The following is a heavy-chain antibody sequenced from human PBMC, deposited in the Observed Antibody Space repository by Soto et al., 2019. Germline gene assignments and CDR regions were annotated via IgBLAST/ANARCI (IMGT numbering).Heavy chain of an antibody. CDR1: GFTFDDYG. V-gene: IGHV3-20*04. D-gene: IGHD3-3*01. CDR3: ARGLWYDFWSGYATPNYGMDV. J-gene: IGHJ6*02. CDR2: INWNGGST. Sequence: RPGGSLRLSCAASGFTFDDYGMSWVRQAPGKGLEWVSGINWNGGSTGYADSVKGRFTISRDNAKNSLYLQMNSLRAEDTALYYCARGLWYDFWSGYATPNYGMDVWGQGTTVTVSS.